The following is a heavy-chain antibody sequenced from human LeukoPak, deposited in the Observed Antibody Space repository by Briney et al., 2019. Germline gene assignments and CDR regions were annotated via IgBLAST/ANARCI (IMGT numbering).Heavy chain of an antibody. Sequence: GGSLRLSCVASEFTFSNYWMHWVRQAPGKGPVWVSRINSDGSSTIYADSVKGRFTISRDNVKNTLSLQMNSLRAEDTAVYYCATLGSIDYWGQGTLVTVSS. V-gene: IGHV3-74*01. CDR1: EFTFSNYW. CDR3: ATLGSIDY. CDR2: INSDGSST. J-gene: IGHJ4*02.